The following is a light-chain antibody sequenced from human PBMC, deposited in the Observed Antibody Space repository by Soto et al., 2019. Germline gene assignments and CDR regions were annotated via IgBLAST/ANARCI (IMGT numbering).Light chain of an antibody. Sequence: DIQMTQSPSSLSASVGDRVTITCRASQNIRIYLNWYQQKPGKAPNLLIYAASSLHSGVPSRFSGSGSGTEFALSISSLQPEDSATYYCQQSYSTPAWTFGQGTKVEIK. CDR1: QNIRIY. V-gene: IGKV1-39*01. J-gene: IGKJ1*01. CDR2: AAS. CDR3: QQSYSTPAWT.